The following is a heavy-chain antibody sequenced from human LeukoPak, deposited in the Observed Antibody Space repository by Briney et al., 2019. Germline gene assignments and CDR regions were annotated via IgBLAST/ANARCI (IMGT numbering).Heavy chain of an antibody. CDR2: IYHSGST. CDR1: GGSLSSSNW. V-gene: IGHV4-4*02. D-gene: IGHD6-6*01. CDR3: ARDKGGRVAARDSVHDY. Sequence: SETLSLTCAVSGGSLSSSNWWSWVRQPPGKGLEWIGEIYHSGSTNYNPSLKSRVTISVDKSKNQFSLKLSSVTAADTAVYYCARDKGGRVAARDSVHDYWGQGTLVTVSS. J-gene: IGHJ4*02.